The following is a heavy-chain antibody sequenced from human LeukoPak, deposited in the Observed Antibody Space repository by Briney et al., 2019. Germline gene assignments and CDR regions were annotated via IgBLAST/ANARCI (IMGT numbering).Heavy chain of an antibody. CDR1: GFSFSDYS. Sequence: GGSLRLSCAASGFSFSDYSMIWVRQPPGKGLEWVSSITSGSKYVYYADSVKGRFTISRDNVNNLVYLQMDSLGVEDTAMYYCASPLLPDWGQGTLVTVSS. CDR2: ITSGSKYV. D-gene: IGHD3-9*01. J-gene: IGHJ4*02. V-gene: IGHV3-21*04. CDR3: ASPLLPD.